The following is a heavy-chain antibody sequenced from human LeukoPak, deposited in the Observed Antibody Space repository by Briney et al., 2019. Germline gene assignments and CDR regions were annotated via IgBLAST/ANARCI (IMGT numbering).Heavy chain of an antibody. CDR1: GYSFTSYW. V-gene: IGHV5-51*01. J-gene: IGHJ4*02. Sequence: GESLKISCKGSGYSFTSYWIGWVRQMPGKGLEWMGIIYPGDSDTRYSPSFQGQVTIPADKSISTAYLQWSSLKASDTAMYYCARGGIDFWSGYYAREFDYWGQGTLVTVSS. D-gene: IGHD3-3*01. CDR3: ARGGIDFWSGYYAREFDY. CDR2: IYPGDSDT.